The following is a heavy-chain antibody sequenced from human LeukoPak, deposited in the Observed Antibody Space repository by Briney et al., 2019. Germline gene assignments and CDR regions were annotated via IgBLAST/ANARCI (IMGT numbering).Heavy chain of an antibody. CDR3: ARVGQAQLYFDY. Sequence: SETLSLTCTVSGGSISSSRNYWGWIRQSPGKGLEWIGSIYYSGSTYYNPSLKSRVTISVDTSKNQFSLKLSSVTAADTAVYYCARVGQAQLYFDYWGQGTLVTVSS. CDR2: IYYSGST. J-gene: IGHJ4*02. V-gene: IGHV4-39*01. D-gene: IGHD2-2*01. CDR1: GGSISSSRNY.